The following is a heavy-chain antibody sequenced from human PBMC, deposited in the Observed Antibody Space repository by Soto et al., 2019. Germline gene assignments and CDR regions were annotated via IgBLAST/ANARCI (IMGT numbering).Heavy chain of an antibody. V-gene: IGHV3-9*01. CDR3: AKGYEYSSSLYY. D-gene: IGHD6-6*01. Sequence: GGSLRLSCAASGFTFGDYAMHWVRQAPGKGLEWVSGISWNSGSIGYADSVKGRFTISRDNAKNSLYLQMNSLRAEDTALYYCAKGYEYSSSLYYWGQGTLVTSPQ. CDR1: GFTFGDYA. CDR2: ISWNSGSI. J-gene: IGHJ4*02.